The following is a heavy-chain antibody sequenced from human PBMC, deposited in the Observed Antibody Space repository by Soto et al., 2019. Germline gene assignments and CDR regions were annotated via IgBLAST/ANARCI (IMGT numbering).Heavy chain of an antibody. Sequence: GGSLRLSCAASGFTFNNYAMSWVRQAPGKGLECVSHISTSGATTYYSDSVKGRVTISRDNSKSTVYLQMNSLRAEDTAVYFCAKSTSGWSRGYFDYWGQGTLVTVSS. CDR2: ISTSGATT. V-gene: IGHV3-23*01. D-gene: IGHD6-19*01. J-gene: IGHJ4*02. CDR1: GFTFNNYA. CDR3: AKSTSGWSRGYFDY.